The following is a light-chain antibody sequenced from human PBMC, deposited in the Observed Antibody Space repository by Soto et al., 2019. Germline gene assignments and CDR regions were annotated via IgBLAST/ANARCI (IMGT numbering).Light chain of an antibody. V-gene: IGKV1-33*01. Sequence: DIPMTQSPSSLSASVGDRVTITCQASQDINKYLNWYQQKPGKAPKFLIYDASNLETGVPSRFSGSGSGTDFTFTISSLQPEDIATYYCQQYNNLPLTFGGGTKVEIK. CDR2: DAS. CDR3: QQYNNLPLT. CDR1: QDINKY. J-gene: IGKJ4*01.